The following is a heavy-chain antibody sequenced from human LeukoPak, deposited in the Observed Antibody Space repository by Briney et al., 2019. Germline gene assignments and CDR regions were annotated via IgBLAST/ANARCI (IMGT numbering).Heavy chain of an antibody. V-gene: IGHV4-39*07. D-gene: IGHD6-19*01. Sequence: SQTLSSPALSLVAPSAVVFTTGAGSASPPGKGLEWIGSIYYSGSTYYNPPLKSQVTISVDTANNQFSLKLSSVTAADTAVYYCATDLGSSGWPFDYRGQGTLVTVSS. CDR1: VAPSAVVFTT. J-gene: IGHJ4*02. CDR3: ATDLGSSGWPFDY. CDR2: IYYSGST.